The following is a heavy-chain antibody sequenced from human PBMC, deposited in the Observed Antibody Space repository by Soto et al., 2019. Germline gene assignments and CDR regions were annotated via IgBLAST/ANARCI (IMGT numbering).Heavy chain of an antibody. J-gene: IGHJ4*02. CDR2: ISTSSGTI. V-gene: IGHV3-48*04. Sequence: EVQLVESGGGLVQPGGSLRLSCAASGFAFSVSGMNWVRQAPGKGLEWLSYISTSSGTIYHADSVKGRFTISRDNAKNSLYLQMHSLRTEDTAVYYCARSAGDYWGQGTLVTVSS. CDR3: ARSAGDY. CDR1: GFAFSVSG.